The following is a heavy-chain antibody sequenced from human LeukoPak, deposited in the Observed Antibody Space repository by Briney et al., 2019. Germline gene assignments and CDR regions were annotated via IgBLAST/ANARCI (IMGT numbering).Heavy chain of an antibody. J-gene: IGHJ5*02. Sequence: PSETLSLTCTVSGGSISSYYWSWIRQPPGKGLEWIGYIYYSGSTNYNPSLKSRVTISVDKSKNQFSLKLSSVTAADTAVYYCVGVVTAIPSWFDPWGQGTLVTVSS. V-gene: IGHV4-59*08. CDR3: VGVVTAIPSWFDP. CDR2: IYYSGST. D-gene: IGHD2-21*02. CDR1: GGSISSYY.